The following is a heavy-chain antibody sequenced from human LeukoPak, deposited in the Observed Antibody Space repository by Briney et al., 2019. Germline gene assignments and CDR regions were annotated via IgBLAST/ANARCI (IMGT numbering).Heavy chain of an antibody. CDR3: ARDRMGEWELDAGVRFDP. J-gene: IGHJ5*02. CDR1: GYTFTSYG. CDR2: ISAYNGNT. V-gene: IGHV1-18*01. D-gene: IGHD1-26*01. Sequence: ASVKVSCKASGYTFTSYGISWGRQAPGQGLEWMGWISAYNGNTNYAQKLQGRVTMTTDTSTSTAYMELRSLRSDDTAVYYCARDRMGEWELDAGVRFDPWGQGTLVTVSS.